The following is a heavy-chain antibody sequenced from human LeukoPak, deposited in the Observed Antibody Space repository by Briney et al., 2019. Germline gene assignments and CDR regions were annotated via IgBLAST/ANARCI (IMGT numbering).Heavy chain of an antibody. CDR3: ARAQRGYSGYDSGDYYYMDV. J-gene: IGHJ6*03. D-gene: IGHD5-12*01. CDR2: INPSGGST. Sequence: ASVKVSCKASGYTFTSYYMHWVRQAPGQGLEWMGIINPSGGSTSYAQKFQGRVTMTRDMYTSTVYMELSRLRSEDTDVYYCARAQRGYSGYDSGDYYYMDVWGKGTTVTVSS. V-gene: IGHV1-46*01. CDR1: GYTFTSYY.